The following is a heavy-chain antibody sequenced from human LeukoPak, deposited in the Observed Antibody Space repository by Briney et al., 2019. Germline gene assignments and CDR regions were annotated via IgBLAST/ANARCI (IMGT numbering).Heavy chain of an antibody. CDR1: GGSISSYY. CDR2: IYTSGST. J-gene: IGHJ4*02. D-gene: IGHD5-18*01. V-gene: IGHV4-4*07. Sequence: PSETLSLTCTVSGGSISSYYWSWIRQPAGKGLEWIGSIYTSGSTNYNPSLKSRVTMSVDTSKNQFSLKLSSVTAADTAVYYCARDDGIQLWYRFDYWGQGTLVTVSS. CDR3: ARDDGIQLWYRFDY.